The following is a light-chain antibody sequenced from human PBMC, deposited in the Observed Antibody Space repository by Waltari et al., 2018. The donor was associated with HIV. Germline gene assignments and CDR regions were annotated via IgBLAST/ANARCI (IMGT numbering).Light chain of an antibody. CDR1: SSNIRNNQ. J-gene: IGLJ1*01. Sequence: QSVLTQPPSVSAAPGQKVTISCPGSSSNIRNNQVSWYQQLPGTAPKLLIYDNNQAPARLPNRFPASQSGTSATLRIPVVQTGDEAEYYCGAWDSSLSAVVIGTGTKVTVL. V-gene: IGLV1-51*01. CDR3: GAWDSSLSAVV. CDR2: DNN.